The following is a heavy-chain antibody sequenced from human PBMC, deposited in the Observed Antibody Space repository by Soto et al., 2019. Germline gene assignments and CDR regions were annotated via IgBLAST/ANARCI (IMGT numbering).Heavy chain of an antibody. CDR1: GYTFTSYF. Sequence: ASVKVSCKASGYTFTSYFIHWVRQAPGQGLEWMGVFDPSGVATNSAQKFQGRLTMTRDTSTSTVYMDLTSLGSDDTALYYCARVSRGAFDIWGQGALVTISS. V-gene: IGHV1-46*01. J-gene: IGHJ3*02. CDR3: ARVSRGAFDI. CDR2: FDPSGVAT.